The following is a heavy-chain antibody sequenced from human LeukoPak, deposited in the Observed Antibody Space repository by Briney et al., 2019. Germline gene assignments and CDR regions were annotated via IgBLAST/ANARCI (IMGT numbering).Heavy chain of an antibody. V-gene: IGHV3-48*01. Sequence: GGSLRLSCAASGFTFSTYNMNWVRQAPGKGLEWVSYISTSSTNIYYADSVKGRFTISRDNAKNSLYLQMSSLRPEDTAVYYCARQYISGQWYFDYWGQGTLVTVSS. CDR3: ARQYISGQWYFDY. CDR1: GFTFSTYN. CDR2: ISTSSTNI. J-gene: IGHJ4*02. D-gene: IGHD5-18*01.